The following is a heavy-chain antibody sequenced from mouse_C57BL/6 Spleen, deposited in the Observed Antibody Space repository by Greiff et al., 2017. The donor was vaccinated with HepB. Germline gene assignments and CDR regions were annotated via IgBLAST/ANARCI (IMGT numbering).Heavy chain of an antibody. CDR1: GYSITSGYY. J-gene: IGHJ3*01. CDR2: ISYDGSN. V-gene: IGHV3-6*01. Sequence: EVQVVESGPGLVKPSQSLSLTCSVTGYSITSGYYWNWIRQFPGNKLEWMGYISYDGSNNYNPSLKNRISITRDTSKIQFFLKLNSVTTEDTATYYCARGDLLGFAYWGQGTLVTVSA. CDR3: ARGDLLGFAY.